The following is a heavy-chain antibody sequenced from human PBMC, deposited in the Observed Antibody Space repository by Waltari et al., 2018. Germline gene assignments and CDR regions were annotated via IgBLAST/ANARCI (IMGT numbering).Heavy chain of an antibody. D-gene: IGHD3-22*01. CDR1: EFTSRSYA. CDR3: ARDYCDRTNCHGMDV. V-gene: IGHV3-30*04. CDR2: ISYNERNI. Sequence: QVQLVESGGGVVQPGRSLRLSCAAPEFTSRSYAMPWVRQAPGKGLEWVAVISYNERNIYYVDSVKGRFIISRDNSRKMLYLQMNSLRTEDTAVYYCARDYCDRTNCHGMDVWGQGTTVTVSS. J-gene: IGHJ6*02.